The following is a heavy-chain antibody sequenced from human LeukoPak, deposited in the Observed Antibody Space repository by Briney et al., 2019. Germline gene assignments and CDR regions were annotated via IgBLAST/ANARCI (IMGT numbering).Heavy chain of an antibody. CDR3: AREVQPWFRGNYYYYMDV. CDR2: SYTSGST. CDR1: GGSVSSYY. J-gene: IGHJ6*03. V-gene: IGHV4-4*07. Sequence: SETLSLTCTVSGGSVSSYYWSWIRQPAGKGLEWIARSYTSGSTNYNPSLKSRVTMSVGTSKNQFSLKLSSVTAADTAVYYCAREVQPWFRGNYYYYMDVWGKGTTVTVSS. D-gene: IGHD5-18*01.